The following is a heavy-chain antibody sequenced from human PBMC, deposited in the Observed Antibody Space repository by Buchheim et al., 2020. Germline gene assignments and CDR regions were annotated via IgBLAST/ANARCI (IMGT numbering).Heavy chain of an antibody. Sequence: EVQLLESGGGLVQPGGSLRLSCAASGFTFSSYAMSWVRQAPGKGLEWVSAISGSGGSTYYADSVKGRFTISRDNSKHTLYLQMNSLRSEDTAVYYCAKVLPDTDYYDSSGYYLGAFDIWGQGT. D-gene: IGHD3-22*01. CDR2: ISGSGGST. CDR1: GFTFSSYA. CDR3: AKVLPDTDYYDSSGYYLGAFDI. V-gene: IGHV3-23*01. J-gene: IGHJ3*02.